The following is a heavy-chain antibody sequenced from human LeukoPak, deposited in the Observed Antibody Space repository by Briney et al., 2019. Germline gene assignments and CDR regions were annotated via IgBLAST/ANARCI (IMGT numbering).Heavy chain of an antibody. J-gene: IGHJ4*02. Sequence: ASVTVSCKASGYTFTGYYMHWVREAPGQGLEWMGWINPNSGGTNYAQKFQGRVTMTRDTSISTAYMELSRLRSDDTAVYYCARGRYNWNSLFDYWGQGTLVTVSS. D-gene: IGHD1-7*01. CDR2: INPNSGGT. CDR1: GYTFTGYY. CDR3: ARGRYNWNSLFDY. V-gene: IGHV1-2*02.